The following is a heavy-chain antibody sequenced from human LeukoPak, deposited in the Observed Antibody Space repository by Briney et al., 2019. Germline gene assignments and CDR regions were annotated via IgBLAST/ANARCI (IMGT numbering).Heavy chain of an antibody. V-gene: IGHV5-51*01. Sequence: GESLKISRKGSGYSFTNYWIAWVRQMPGKGLEWMGIIYPGDSDTRYSPSFQGQVTISADKSISTAYLQWSSLKASDTAMYYCARRGYYDSSGYYNFDYWGQGTLVTVSS. CDR2: IYPGDSDT. J-gene: IGHJ4*02. CDR1: GYSFTNYW. CDR3: ARRGYYDSSGYYNFDY. D-gene: IGHD3-22*01.